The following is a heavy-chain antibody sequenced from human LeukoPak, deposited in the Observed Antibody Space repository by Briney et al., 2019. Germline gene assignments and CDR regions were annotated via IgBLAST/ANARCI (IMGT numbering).Heavy chain of an antibody. V-gene: IGHV3-30*02. D-gene: IGHD1-26*01. Sequence: GGSLTLSCAASGFTFTSSPMHWVSQAPGKGLEWVAFIHFDGSVKFYVDSVKDRFSISRDNSKNTLYLQMNSLRSEDAAVYYCGKHDSASDYWGQGTLVTVSS. CDR2: IHFDGSVK. CDR1: GFTFTSSP. CDR3: GKHDSASDY. J-gene: IGHJ4*02.